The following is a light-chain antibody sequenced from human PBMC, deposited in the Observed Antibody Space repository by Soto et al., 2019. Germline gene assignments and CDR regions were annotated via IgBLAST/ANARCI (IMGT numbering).Light chain of an antibody. V-gene: IGKV1-17*01. CDR2: AAS. J-gene: IGKJ4*01. CDR1: QTISTC. Sequence: DIRVTQSPATLSASLGDRVTITCRASQTISTCMAWYQQKPGKAPKRLIYAASSLQSGVPSRFSGSGSGTEFTLTISSLQPEDFATYYCLQHNSYPLTFGGGTKVDIK. CDR3: LQHNSYPLT.